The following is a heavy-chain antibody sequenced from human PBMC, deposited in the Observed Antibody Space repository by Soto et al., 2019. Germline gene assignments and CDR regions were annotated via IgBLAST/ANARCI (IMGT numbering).Heavy chain of an antibody. CDR3: ARDTSSSYNSYYGMDV. CDR2: ISGTSNYI. CDR1: GCTCSTSD. J-gene: IGHJ6*02. V-gene: IGHV3-21*01. D-gene: IGHD2-2*01. Sequence: GGSLRLSCAASGCTCSTSDMNWVRQAQGKGLEWVSAISGTSNYIYYVESVKGRVTISRDSAKNSLYLQMNSLRAEDTAVYFCARDTSSSYNSYYGMDVWGQGTTVTVSS.